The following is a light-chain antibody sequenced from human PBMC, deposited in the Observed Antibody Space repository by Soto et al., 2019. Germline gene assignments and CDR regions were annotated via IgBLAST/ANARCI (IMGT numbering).Light chain of an antibody. CDR1: SSNIGSNT. Sequence: QLVLTQPPSASGTPGQRVTISCSGSSSNIGSNTVNWYQQLPGTAPKLLIYSNNQRPSGVPDRFSGSKSGTSASLAISWLQSEDEADYYCAAWDDSHYVFGTGTKLTVL. V-gene: IGLV1-44*01. J-gene: IGLJ1*01. CDR2: SNN. CDR3: AAWDDSHYV.